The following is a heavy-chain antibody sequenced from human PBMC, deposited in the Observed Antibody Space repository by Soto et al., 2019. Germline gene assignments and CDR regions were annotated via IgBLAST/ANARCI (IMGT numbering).Heavy chain of an antibody. J-gene: IGHJ6*02. CDR3: ARVYIVATFSGMDV. Sequence: GASVKVSCKASGYTFTSYGISWVRQAPGQGLEWMGWISAYNGNTNYAQKLQGIVTMTTDTSTSTAYMELRSLRSDDMAVYYCARVYIVATFSGMDVWGQGTTVTVSS. D-gene: IGHD5-12*01. V-gene: IGHV1-18*03. CDR1: GYTFTSYG. CDR2: ISAYNGNT.